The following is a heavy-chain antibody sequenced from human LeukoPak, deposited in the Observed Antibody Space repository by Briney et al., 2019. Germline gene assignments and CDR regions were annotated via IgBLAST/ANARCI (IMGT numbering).Heavy chain of an antibody. D-gene: IGHD4-23*01. J-gene: IGHJ6*03. V-gene: IGHV1-2*02. CDR2: INPNSGGT. CDR1: GYTFTSYY. CDR3: ARGATVVTPVDYYYYMDV. Sequence: ASVKVSCKASGYTFTSYYMHWVRQAPGQGLEWMGWINPNSGGTNYAQKFQGRVTMTGDTSISTAYMELSRLRSDDTAVYYCARGATVVTPVDYYYYMDVWGKGTTVTVSS.